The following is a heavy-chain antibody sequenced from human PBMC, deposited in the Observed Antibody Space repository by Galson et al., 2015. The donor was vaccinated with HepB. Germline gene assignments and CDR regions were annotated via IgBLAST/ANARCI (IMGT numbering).Heavy chain of an antibody. CDR1: AFIFSTYS. V-gene: IGHV3-48*04. Sequence: RLSCAASAFIFSTYSMNWVRQAPGKGLECVSYISSSSSTIYYADSVKGRFTISRDNAKNSLYLQMNSLRVEDTAVYYCVFLRGNDLKPLDYWGQGTLVTVSS. CDR2: ISSSSSTI. CDR3: VFLRGNDLKPLDY. J-gene: IGHJ4*02. D-gene: IGHD4-23*01.